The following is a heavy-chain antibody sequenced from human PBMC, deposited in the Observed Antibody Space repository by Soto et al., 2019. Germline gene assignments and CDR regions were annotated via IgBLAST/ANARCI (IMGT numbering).Heavy chain of an antibody. Sequence: VQSGPQVKKPGASVRVSCKASGYSFGTYGLSWVRQAPGQGLEWMGWISAYAGSTSYAQNFQDRVALTTDTTTSTRYLELSSLRSDDTAIYYCASDIVCSHGNCYHDFWGQGTLVTVSS. J-gene: IGHJ4*02. CDR3: ASDIVCSHGNCYHDF. V-gene: IGHV1-18*01. D-gene: IGHD2-15*01. CDR1: GYSFGTYG. CDR2: ISAYAGST.